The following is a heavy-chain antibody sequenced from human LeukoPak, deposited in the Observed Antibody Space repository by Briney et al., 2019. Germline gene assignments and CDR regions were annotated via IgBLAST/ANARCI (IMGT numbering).Heavy chain of an antibody. CDR3: AGDGGLEEYSSSSWIYYYGMDV. CDR2: IIPIFGTA. D-gene: IGHD6-6*01. J-gene: IGHJ6*02. CDR1: GGTFSSYA. Sequence: GASVKVSCKASGGTFSSYAISWVRQAPGQGLEWMGGIIPIFGTANYAQKFQGRVTITADESTSTAYMELSSLRSEDTAVYYCAGDGGLEEYSSSSWIYYYGMDVWGQGTTVTVSS. V-gene: IGHV1-69*13.